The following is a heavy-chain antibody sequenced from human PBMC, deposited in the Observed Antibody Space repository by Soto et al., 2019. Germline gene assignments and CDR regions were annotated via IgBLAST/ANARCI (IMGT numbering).Heavy chain of an antibody. CDR3: AREKQEFLDWFDP. CDR2: IYYSGST. Sequence: QVQLQESGPGLVKPSETLSLTCTVSGGSVSSGSYYWSWIRQPPGKGLEWIGYIYYSGSTNYNPSLKSRVTISVDTSKNQFSLKLSSVTAADTAVYYCAREKQEFLDWFDPWGQGTLVTVSS. D-gene: IGHD3-10*01. J-gene: IGHJ5*02. V-gene: IGHV4-61*01. CDR1: GGSVSSGSYY.